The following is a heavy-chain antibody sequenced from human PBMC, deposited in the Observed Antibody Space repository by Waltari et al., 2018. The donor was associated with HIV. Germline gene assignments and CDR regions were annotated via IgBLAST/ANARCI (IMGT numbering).Heavy chain of an antibody. J-gene: IGHJ4*02. CDR2: ISRGWSST. Sequence: QVQLEESGGDLVKPGGSLRLSCAASGFTFRDYYMSWMRQAPGKGLEWIAHISRGWSSTYYADSVKGRFTISRDNAKNSLYLQMLSLRAEDTAIYYCARGEQSAHGPSDYWGQGTLVTVSS. V-gene: IGHV3-11*01. D-gene: IGHD4-17*01. CDR3: ARGEQSAHGPSDY. CDR1: GFTFRDYY.